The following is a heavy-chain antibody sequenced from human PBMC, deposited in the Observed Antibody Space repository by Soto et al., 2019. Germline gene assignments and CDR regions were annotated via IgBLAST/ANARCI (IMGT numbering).Heavy chain of an antibody. Sequence: GGSLRLSCAASGFTFSSYAMHWVRQAPGKGLEWVAVISFDGSNKYYADSVKGRFTISRDNSKNTLYLQMNSLRAEDTAVYYCARSLAAAATYYYGMDVWGQGTPVTVSS. CDR2: ISFDGSNK. J-gene: IGHJ6*02. D-gene: IGHD6-13*01. V-gene: IGHV3-30-3*01. CDR3: ARSLAAAATYYYGMDV. CDR1: GFTFSSYA.